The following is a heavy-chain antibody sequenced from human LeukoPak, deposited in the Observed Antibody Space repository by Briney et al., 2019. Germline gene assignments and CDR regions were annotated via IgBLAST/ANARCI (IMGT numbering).Heavy chain of an antibody. D-gene: IGHD3-10*01. CDR2: IYSGGST. CDR1: GFTVSSNY. V-gene: IGHV3-53*01. Sequence: GGSLRLSCAASGFTVSSNYMSWVRQAPGKGLEWVSVIYSGGSTYYADSVKGRFTISRDNSKNTLYLQMNSLRAEDTAVYYCARGGGNYYGSGRWFDPWGQGTLVTASS. J-gene: IGHJ5*02. CDR3: ARGGGNYYGSGRWFDP.